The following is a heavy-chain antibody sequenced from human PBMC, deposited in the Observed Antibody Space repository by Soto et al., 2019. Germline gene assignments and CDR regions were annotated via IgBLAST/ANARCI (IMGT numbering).Heavy chain of an antibody. Sequence: GGSLRLSCAASGFTFSTYWMSWVRQAPGKGLEWVAHINQDGSERYYVDSVKGRFTVSRDNAKNSLSLRMNSLRAEDTAVYFCARDRAHETVPGTVGGAFDIWGQGTMVTVSS. CDR3: ARDRAHETVPGTVGGAFDI. D-gene: IGHD2-8*02. CDR2: INQDGSER. V-gene: IGHV3-7*01. J-gene: IGHJ3*02. CDR1: GFTFSTYW.